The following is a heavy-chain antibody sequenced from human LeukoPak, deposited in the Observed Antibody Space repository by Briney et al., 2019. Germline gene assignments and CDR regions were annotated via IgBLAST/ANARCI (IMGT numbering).Heavy chain of an antibody. CDR2: VSNSGSSI. J-gene: IGHJ4*02. CDR3: ARGRLTLDY. CDR1: GFTFSDEY. V-gene: IGHV3-11*04. Sequence: PGGSLRLSCAASGFTFSDEYMSWIRQAPGKGLEWISCVSNSGSSIYYADSVKGRFSISRDNAKNSLYLQMNSLRDEDTAVYYCARGRLTLDYWGQGTLVTVSS. D-gene: IGHD6-25*01.